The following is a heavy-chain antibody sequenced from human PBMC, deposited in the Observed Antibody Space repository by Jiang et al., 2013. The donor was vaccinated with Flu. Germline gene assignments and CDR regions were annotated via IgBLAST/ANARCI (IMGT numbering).Heavy chain of an antibody. D-gene: IGHD7-27*01. CDR3: ARDPNWDARSQGYWYFDL. V-gene: IGHV1-69*04. CDR1: GGTFSSYT. J-gene: IGHJ2*01. Sequence: SGAEVKKPGSSVKVSCKASGGTFSSYTISWVRQAPGQGLEWMGRIIPILGIANYAQKFQGRVTITADKSTSTAYMELSSLRSEDTAVYYCARDPNWDARSQGYWYFDLWGRGTLVTVSS. CDR2: IIPILGIA.